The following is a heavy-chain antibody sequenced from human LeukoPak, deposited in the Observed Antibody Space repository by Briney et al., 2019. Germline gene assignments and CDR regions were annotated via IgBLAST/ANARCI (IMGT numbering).Heavy chain of an antibody. V-gene: IGHV3-48*02. CDR2: ISSSSSTI. Sequence: GGSLRLSCAASGFTFSSYRMNWVRQAPGKGLEWVSYISSSSSTIYYADSEKGRFTISRDNAKNSLYLKMNSLRDEDTAVYYCAREGADTAMVLYYYYYMDVWGKGTTVTVSS. J-gene: IGHJ6*03. CDR1: GFTFSSYR. D-gene: IGHD5-18*01. CDR3: AREGADTAMVLYYYYYMDV.